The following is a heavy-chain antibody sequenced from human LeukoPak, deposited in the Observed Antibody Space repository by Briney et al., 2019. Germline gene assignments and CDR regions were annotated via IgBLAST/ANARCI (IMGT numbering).Heavy chain of an antibody. D-gene: IGHD3-22*01. CDR3: AKAWGYYDSSAYYDAFDI. J-gene: IGHJ3*02. V-gene: IGHV3-23*01. Sequence: GGSLRLSCAASGFTFSSYAMSWVRQAPGKGLEWVSAISGSGGSTYYADSVKGRFTISRDNSKNTLYLQMNSLRAEDTAVYYCAKAWGYYDSSAYYDAFDIWGQGTMVTVSS. CDR1: GFTFSSYA. CDR2: ISGSGGST.